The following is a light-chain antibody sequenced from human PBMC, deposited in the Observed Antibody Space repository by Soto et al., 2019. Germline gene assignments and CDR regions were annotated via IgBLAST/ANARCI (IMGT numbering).Light chain of an antibody. CDR3: QQRSTA. CDR2: DAS. J-gene: IGKJ3*01. Sequence: EIVLTQSPATLSLSPGERATLSCRASQSVSSYLAWYQQKPGQAPRLLIYDASNRATGIPARFSGSGSGTDFTLTISSLDPEDFSCYYCQQRSTAFGPGTKVDIK. V-gene: IGKV3-11*01. CDR1: QSVSSY.